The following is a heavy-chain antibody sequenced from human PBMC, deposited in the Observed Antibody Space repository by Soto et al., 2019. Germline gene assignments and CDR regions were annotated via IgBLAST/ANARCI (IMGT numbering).Heavy chain of an antibody. CDR3: AKSPTAYCSGGSCYFDY. J-gene: IGHJ4*02. CDR1: GFTFDDYA. V-gene: IGHV3-9*01. CDR2: ISWNSGSI. Sequence: GGSLRLSCAASGFTFDDYAMHWVRQAPGKGLEWVSGISWNSGSIGYADSGKGRFTISRDNAKNSLYLQMNSLRAEDTALYYCAKSPTAYCSGGSCYFDYWGQGTLVTVSS. D-gene: IGHD2-15*01.